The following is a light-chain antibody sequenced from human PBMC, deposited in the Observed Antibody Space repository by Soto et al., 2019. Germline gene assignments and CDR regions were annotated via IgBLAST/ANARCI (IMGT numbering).Light chain of an antibody. V-gene: IGKV1-39*01. CDR1: QSISGS. Sequence: DIEVSQSPSFLSACIRDTVTISCSASQSISGSVNWYQQKPGKAPKLLIYGASTVQSGVPSRFSGSGAGTDYTLTISSLQPEDAATYYCQQSYRTPTFGQGTRLEIK. J-gene: IGKJ5*01. CDR3: QQSYRTPT. CDR2: GAS.